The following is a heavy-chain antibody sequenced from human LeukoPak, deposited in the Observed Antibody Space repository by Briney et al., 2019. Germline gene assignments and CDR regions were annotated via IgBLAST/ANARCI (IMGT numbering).Heavy chain of an antibody. CDR1: GGSFSDYS. CDR2: INQSGGT. J-gene: IGHJ4*02. D-gene: IGHD4-23*01. V-gene: IGHV4-34*01. Sequence: SETLSLTCAVYGGSFSDYSWTWIRQPPGKGLEWIGEINQSGGTNHNPSLKSRVTISVDTSKNQFSLKLSSVTAADTAVYYCARVIGGNSAYYFDYWGQGTLVTVSS. CDR3: ARVIGGNSAYYFDY.